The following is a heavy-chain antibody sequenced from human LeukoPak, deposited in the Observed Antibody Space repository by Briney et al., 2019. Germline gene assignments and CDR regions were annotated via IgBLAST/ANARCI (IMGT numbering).Heavy chain of an antibody. CDR1: GYSISNGYQ. J-gene: IGHJ5*02. CDR2: IFHDGVA. D-gene: IGHD2-2*01. CDR3: ARDPRCLTPDCTSTSCYENYFDP. V-gene: IGHV4-38-2*02. Sequence: PSETLSLTCDVSGYSISNGYQWAWIRQSPGRGLDWICTIFHDGVAHYNPSLGSRVVISIDTSKNQFSLRLRSVTVADTAVYYCARDPRCLTPDCTSTSCYENYFDPWGRGTLVTVSS.